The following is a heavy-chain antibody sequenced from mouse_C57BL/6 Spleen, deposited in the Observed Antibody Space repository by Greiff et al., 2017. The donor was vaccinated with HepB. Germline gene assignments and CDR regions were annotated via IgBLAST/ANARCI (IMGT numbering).Heavy chain of an antibody. J-gene: IGHJ3*01. V-gene: IGHV1-55*01. CDR2: IYPGSGST. CDR1: GYTFTSYW. D-gene: IGHD1-1*01. Sequence: QVQLQQPGAELVKPGASVKMSCKASGYTFTSYWITWVKQRPGQGLEWIGDIYPGSGSTNYNEKFKSKATLTVDTSSSTAYMQLSSLTSEDSAVYYCAREYYGTSWFAYWGQVTLVTVSA. CDR3: AREYYGTSWFAY.